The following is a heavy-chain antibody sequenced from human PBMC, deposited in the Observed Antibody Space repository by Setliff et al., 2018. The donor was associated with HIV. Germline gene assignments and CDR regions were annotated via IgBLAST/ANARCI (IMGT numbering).Heavy chain of an antibody. Sequence: PGGSLRLSCAASGFTFSSNWMNWVRQAPGKGLEWVASITRDGSEIHYVGSVQGRFTISRDNAKNSLYLQMNSLRAEDTAVYYCARRAYYDNSGPNDFDIWGQGTMVTVSS. V-gene: IGHV3-7*01. D-gene: IGHD3-22*01. CDR2: ITRDGSEI. CDR1: GFTFSSNW. CDR3: ARRAYYDNSGPNDFDI. J-gene: IGHJ3*02.